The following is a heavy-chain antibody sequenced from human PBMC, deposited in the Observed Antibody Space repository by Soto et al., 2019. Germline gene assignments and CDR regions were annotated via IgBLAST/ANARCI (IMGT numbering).Heavy chain of an antibody. CDR3: ARGGQQQLVLAY. CDR1: GGSFSGYY. Sequence: SETLSLTYAVYGGSFSGYYWSWIRQPPGKGLEWIGEINHSGSTNYNPSLKSRVTISVDTSKNQFSLKLSSVTAADTAVYYCARGGQQQLVLAYWGQGTLVTVSS. J-gene: IGHJ4*02. V-gene: IGHV4-34*01. D-gene: IGHD6-13*01. CDR2: INHSGST.